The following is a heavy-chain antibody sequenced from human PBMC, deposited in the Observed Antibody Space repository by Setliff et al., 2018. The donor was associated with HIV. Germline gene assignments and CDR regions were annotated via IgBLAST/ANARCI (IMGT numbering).Heavy chain of an antibody. CDR2: INPNSGGT. D-gene: IGHD3-22*01. V-gene: IGHV1-2*06. CDR1: GYTFSNYG. Sequence: ASVKVSCKTSGYTFSNYGLNWVRQAPGQGLEWMGRINPNSGGTNYAQKFQGRVTMTRDTSISTAYMELSRLRSDDTAVYYCAKISVYVSSGYLAYYFDDWGQGALVTVSS. CDR3: AKISVYVSSGYLAYYFDD. J-gene: IGHJ4*02.